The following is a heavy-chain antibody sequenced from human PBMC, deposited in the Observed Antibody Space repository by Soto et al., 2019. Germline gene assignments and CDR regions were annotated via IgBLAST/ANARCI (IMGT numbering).Heavy chain of an antibody. CDR1: GLPISSGNYY. Sequence: PSETLSLTCTVSGLPISSGNYYWTWIRQHPGKGLEWIGYMYYSGSTYYNTSLKSRAKISVDTSKNQFFLKLNSVTAADTVVYYCTRDLKGGHDWYFDFWGQVNLLTVSS. V-gene: IGHV4-31*03. J-gene: IGHJ4*02. D-gene: IGHD5-12*01. CDR3: TRDLKGGHDWYFDF. CDR2: MYYSGST.